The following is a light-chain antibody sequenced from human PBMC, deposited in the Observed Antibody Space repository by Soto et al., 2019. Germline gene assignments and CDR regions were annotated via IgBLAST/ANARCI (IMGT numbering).Light chain of an antibody. J-gene: IGLJ1*01. CDR2: DVN. CDR1: SSDVGSYNS. V-gene: IGLV2-14*03. CDR3: SSFTSSTSYV. Sequence: QSVLTQPASVSGSPGQSIAISCTGTSSDVGSYNSVSWYQQYPGKAPKLMIHDVNNRPSGISDRFSGSKSGNTASLTISGLQAEDEADYYRSSFTSSTSYVFGTGTKVT.